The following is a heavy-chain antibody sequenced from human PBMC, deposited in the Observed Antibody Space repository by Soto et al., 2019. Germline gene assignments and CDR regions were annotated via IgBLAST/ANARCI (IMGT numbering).Heavy chain of an antibody. Sequence: ASVKVSCKASGYTFTDYHIHWVRQAPGQGLEFMGWINANNGGAGSAQQFQGRVTVTRDTSITTVYMELSNLRSDDTAVYYCAREGGSETLQPSYNWFDAWGQGTLVTVSS. CDR2: INANNGGA. D-gene: IGHD6-25*01. CDR1: GYTFTDYH. V-gene: IGHV1-2*02. CDR3: AREGGSETLQPSYNWFDA. J-gene: IGHJ5*02.